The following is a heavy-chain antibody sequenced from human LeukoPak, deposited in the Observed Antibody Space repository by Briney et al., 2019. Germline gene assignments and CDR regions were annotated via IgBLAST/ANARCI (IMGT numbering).Heavy chain of an antibody. Sequence: PGGSLRLSCAASGFTFSAYWMGWVRLTPGKGLEWVANIKRDGDEKYSVDSVKGRFTIFRDNAENSLYLQMNSLKAEDTAVYYCARIIHVDYTPLYYFDHWGQGTLVTVSS. J-gene: IGHJ4*02. CDR3: ARIIHVDYTPLYYFDH. D-gene: IGHD3-16*01. V-gene: IGHV3-7*01. CDR1: GFTFSAYW. CDR2: IKRDGDEK.